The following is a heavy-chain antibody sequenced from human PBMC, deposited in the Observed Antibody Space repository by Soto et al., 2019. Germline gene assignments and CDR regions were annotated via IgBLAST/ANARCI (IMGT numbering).Heavy chain of an antibody. V-gene: IGHV4-59*08. J-gene: IGHJ4*02. CDR2: IYYSGST. CDR1: GGSIGSYY. Sequence: PSETLSLTCSVSGGSIGSYYWSWIRQPPGKGLEWIGYIYYSGSTNYNPSLKSRVTISVDTSKNQFSLKLSSVTAADTAVYYCARGGWRKLDYWGQGTLVTVSS. CDR3: ARGGWRKLDY. D-gene: IGHD3-3*01.